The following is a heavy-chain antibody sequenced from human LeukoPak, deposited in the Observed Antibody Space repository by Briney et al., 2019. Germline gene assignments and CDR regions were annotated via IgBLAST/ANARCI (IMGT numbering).Heavy chain of an antibody. Sequence: ASVKVSCKASGYTFTGYYIHWVRQAPGQGLEWMGWINPNSGGTNYAQKFQGRVTMTRDTSISTAYMELSRLRSDDTAVYYCARGTVTSYYYYMDVWGKGTTVTVSS. D-gene: IGHD4-17*01. J-gene: IGHJ6*03. CDR1: GYTFTGYY. CDR2: INPNSGGT. CDR3: ARGTVTSYYYYMDV. V-gene: IGHV1-2*02.